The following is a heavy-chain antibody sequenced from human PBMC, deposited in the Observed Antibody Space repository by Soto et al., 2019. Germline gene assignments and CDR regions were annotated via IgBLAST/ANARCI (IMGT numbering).Heavy chain of an antibody. CDR1: GGSISGYY. CDR2: IHYSGST. CDR3: ARGSAAGTKSPFDY. Sequence: PSETLSLTCTVSGGSISGYYWSRIRQSPGKGLEWIGYIHYSGSTNYNPSLKSRVTISVDTSKNQLSLKLSSVTAADTAVYYCARGSAAGTKSPFDYWGQGTLVTVPS. J-gene: IGHJ4*02. V-gene: IGHV4-59*01. D-gene: IGHD6-13*01.